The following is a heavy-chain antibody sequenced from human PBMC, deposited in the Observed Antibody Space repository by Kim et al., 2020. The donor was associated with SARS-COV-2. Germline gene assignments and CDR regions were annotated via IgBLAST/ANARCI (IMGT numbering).Heavy chain of an antibody. J-gene: IGHJ3*02. CDR3: ARRPTVVNVDAFDI. Sequence: SVKVSCKASGGTFSSYAISWVRQAPGQGLEWMGGIIPIFGTANYAQKFQGRVTITADESTSTAYMELSSLRSEDTAVYYCARRPTVVNVDAFDIWGQGTMVTVSS. CDR1: GGTFSSYA. V-gene: IGHV1-69*13. D-gene: IGHD2-15*01. CDR2: IIPIFGTA.